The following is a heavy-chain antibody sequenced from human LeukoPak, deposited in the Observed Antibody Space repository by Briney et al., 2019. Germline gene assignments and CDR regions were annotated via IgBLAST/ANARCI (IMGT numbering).Heavy chain of an antibody. D-gene: IGHD3-22*01. CDR1: GFTFNHYG. V-gene: IGHV3-48*04. Sequence: GGSLRLSCAVSGFTFNHYGMHWVRQAPGKGLEWVSYIGTSGNTIYYADSVKGRFTISRDNAKNSLYLQMNSLRAEDTAVYYCARGSGSYYYFDYWGQGSLVTVSS. CDR3: ARGSGSYYYFDY. J-gene: IGHJ4*02. CDR2: IGTSGNTI.